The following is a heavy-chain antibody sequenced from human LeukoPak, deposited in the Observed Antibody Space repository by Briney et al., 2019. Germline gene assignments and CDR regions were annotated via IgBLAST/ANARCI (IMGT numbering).Heavy chain of an antibody. V-gene: IGHV3-74*01. CDR2: IKSGGSST. CDR3: ASGLEQWLDVDY. D-gene: IGHD6-19*01. Sequence: PGGSLRLSCVASGFTFSGYWMHWVRQAPGKGLVWVSRIKSGGSSTSYAGSVKGRFTISRDNARNTLYLQMNSLRGEDTAVYYCASGLEQWLDVDYWGQGTLVTVSS. J-gene: IGHJ4*02. CDR1: GFTFSGYW.